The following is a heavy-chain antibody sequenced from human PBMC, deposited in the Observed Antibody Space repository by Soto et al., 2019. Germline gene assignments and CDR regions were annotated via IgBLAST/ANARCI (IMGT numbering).Heavy chain of an antibody. D-gene: IGHD3-10*01. V-gene: IGHV3-30-3*01. CDR2: ISYDGNIK. CDR1: GFTFSSYA. J-gene: IGHJ5*02. Sequence: QVQLVESGGGVVQPGRSLRLSCAASGFTFSSYAMHWVRQAPGKGLECVAVISYDGNIKYYADSVKGRFTFSRDNSKNTLYLQMDSLRDEDTAVYYCARHRGPILRGNTWFDTWGQGILVTVSS. CDR3: ARHRGPILRGNTWFDT.